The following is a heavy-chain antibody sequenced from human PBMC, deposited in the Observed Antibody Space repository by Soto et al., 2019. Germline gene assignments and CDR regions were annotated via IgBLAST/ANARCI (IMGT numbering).Heavy chain of an antibody. CDR3: ARSGTVRRPWFAP. J-gene: IGHJ5*02. D-gene: IGHD3-10*01. V-gene: IGHV4-30-4*01. Sequence: SETLSLTCTVSGGSISSGDYYWSWIRQPPGKGLEWIGYIYYSGSTYYNPSLKSRVTISVDTSKNQFSLKLSSVTAADTAVYYCARSGTVRRPWFAPWGQGTLVTVSS. CDR1: GGSISSGDYY. CDR2: IYYSGST.